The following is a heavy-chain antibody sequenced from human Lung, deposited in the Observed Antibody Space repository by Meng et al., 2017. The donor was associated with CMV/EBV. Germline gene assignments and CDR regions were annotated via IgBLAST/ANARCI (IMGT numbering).Heavy chain of an antibody. CDR3: ARDGFYDFWSGYSYYYYYGMDV. J-gene: IGHJ6*02. Sequence: LXXTVSGGSISSYYWSWIRQPPGKGLEWIGYIYYSGSTNYNPSLKSRVTISVDTSKNQFSLKLSSVTAADTAVYYCARDGFYDFWSGYSYYYYYGMDVWGQGXTVTVSS. V-gene: IGHV4-59*01. D-gene: IGHD3-3*01. CDR1: GGSISSYY. CDR2: IYYSGST.